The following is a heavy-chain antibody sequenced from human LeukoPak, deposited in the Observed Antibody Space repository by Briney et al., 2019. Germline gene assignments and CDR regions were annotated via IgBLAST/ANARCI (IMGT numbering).Heavy chain of an antibody. Sequence: GGSLRLSCAASGFTFTDHWIHWVRQAPGKGLVWVSIINTDTRGTYYADSVKGRFTISRDNAKNTLYLQMNSLRAEDTAVYYCARAGAYHFDNWGQGTLVTVSS. CDR3: ARAGAYHFDN. D-gene: IGHD3-16*01. CDR1: GFTFTDHW. CDR2: INTDTRGT. J-gene: IGHJ4*02. V-gene: IGHV3-74*01.